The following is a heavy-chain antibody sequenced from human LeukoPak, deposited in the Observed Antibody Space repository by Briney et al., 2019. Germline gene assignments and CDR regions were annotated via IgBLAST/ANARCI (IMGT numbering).Heavy chain of an antibody. CDR1: GFTFSSYA. J-gene: IGHJ4*02. D-gene: IGHD3-10*01. CDR3: GAGYYGSGIDY. V-gene: IGHV3-30-3*01. CDR2: ISYDGSNE. Sequence: GGSLRLSCAASGFTFSSYAMHWVRQAPGKGLEWVAVISYDGSNEYYADSVKGRFSISRDNSKNTLYLQMNSLRAEDTAVYYSGAGYYGSGIDYWGQGTLVTVSS.